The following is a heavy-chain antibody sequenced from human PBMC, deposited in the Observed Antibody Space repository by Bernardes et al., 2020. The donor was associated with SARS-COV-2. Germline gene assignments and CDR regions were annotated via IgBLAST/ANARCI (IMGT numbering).Heavy chain of an antibody. J-gene: IGHJ2*01. CDR2: SYYSGST. D-gene: IGHD4-17*01. V-gene: IGHV4-39*01. CDR3: ARGGDGDYEWYFDL. CDR1: GGSIRSSSYY. Sequence: SDTLSLTCTVSGGSIRSSSYYWGWIRQPPGKGLEWIGSSYYSGSTYYNPSLKSRVTISVDKSKNQFSLKLSSVTAADTAVYYCARGGDGDYEWYFDLWGRGTLVTVSS.